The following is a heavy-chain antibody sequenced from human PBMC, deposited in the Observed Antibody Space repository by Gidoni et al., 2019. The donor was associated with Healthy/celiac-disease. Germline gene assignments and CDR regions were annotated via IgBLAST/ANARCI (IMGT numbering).Heavy chain of an antibody. V-gene: IGHV3-9*01. Sequence: EVQLVESGGGLVQPGRSLRLSCSASGFTFDDYAMHWVRQAPGKGLEWVSGISWNSGSIGYADSVKGRFTISRDNAKNSLYLQMNSLRAEDTALYYCAKVEDTSYWGQGTLVTVSS. CDR2: ISWNSGSI. CDR1: GFTFDDYA. D-gene: IGHD2-15*01. J-gene: IGHJ4*02. CDR3: AKVEDTSY.